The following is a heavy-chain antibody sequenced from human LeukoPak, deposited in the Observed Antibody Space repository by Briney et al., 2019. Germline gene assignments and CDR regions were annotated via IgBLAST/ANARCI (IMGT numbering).Heavy chain of an antibody. CDR2: IYTSGST. CDR1: GGSISSYY. Sequence: SETLSLTCTVSGGSISSYYWSWIRQPAGKGLEWIGRIYTSGSTNYNPSLKSRVTMSVDTSKNQFSLKLSSVTAADTAVYYCARALYDFTPATDSERRGYFDYWGQGTLVTVSS. D-gene: IGHD3-3*01. CDR3: ARALYDFTPATDSERRGYFDY. V-gene: IGHV4-4*07. J-gene: IGHJ4*02.